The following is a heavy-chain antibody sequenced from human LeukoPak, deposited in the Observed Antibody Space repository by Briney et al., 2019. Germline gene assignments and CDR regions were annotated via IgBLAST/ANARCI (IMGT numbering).Heavy chain of an antibody. CDR2: IYSGGST. D-gene: IGHD6-19*01. J-gene: IGHJ5*02. Sequence: GGSLRLSCAASGFTVSSNYMSWVRQAPGKGLEWVSVIYSGGSTYYADSVKGRFTISRDNSKNTLYLQMNSLRAEDTAVYYCAREAVAGPNWFGPWGQGTLVTVSS. CDR3: AREAVAGPNWFGP. CDR1: GFTVSSNY. V-gene: IGHV3-53*01.